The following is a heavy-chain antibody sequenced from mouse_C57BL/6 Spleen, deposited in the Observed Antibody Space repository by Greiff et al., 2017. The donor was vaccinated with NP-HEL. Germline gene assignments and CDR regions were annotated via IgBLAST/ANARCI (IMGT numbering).Heavy chain of an antibody. CDR1: GYTFTSYT. CDR2: INPSSGYT. Sequence: QVQLKQSGAELARPGASVKMSCKASGYTFTSYTMHWVKQRPGQGLEWIGYINPSSGYTKYNQKFKDKATLTADKSSSTAYMQLSSLTSEDSAVYYCARGAHSNHRAWFAYWGQGTLVTVSA. V-gene: IGHV1-4*01. CDR3: ARGAHSNHRAWFAY. J-gene: IGHJ3*01. D-gene: IGHD2-5*01.